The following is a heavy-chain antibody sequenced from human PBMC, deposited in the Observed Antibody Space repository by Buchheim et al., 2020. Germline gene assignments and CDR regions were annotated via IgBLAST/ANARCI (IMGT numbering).Heavy chain of an antibody. D-gene: IGHD5-18*01. J-gene: IGHJ6*03. V-gene: IGHV3-7*01. CDR3: ARDVGNSYGYYYYYYMDV. CDR2: IKQDGSEK. CDR1: GFTFSSYW. Sequence: EVQLVESGGGLVQPGGSLRLSCAASGFTFSSYWMSWVRQAPGKGLEWVANIKQDGSEKYYVDSVKGRFTISRDNAKNSLYLQMNSLRDEDTAVYYCARDVGNSYGYYYYYYMDVWGKGTT.